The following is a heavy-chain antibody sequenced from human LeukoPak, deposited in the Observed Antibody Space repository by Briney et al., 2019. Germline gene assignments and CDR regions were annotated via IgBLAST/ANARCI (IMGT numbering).Heavy chain of an antibody. D-gene: IGHD1-26*01. CDR1: GGSISSSSYY. Sequence: SETLSLTCTVSGGSISSSSYYWGWIRQPPGKGLEWIGSIYYSGSTYYNPSLKSRVTVSVDTSKNQFSLKLSSVTAADTAVYYCARDVGATPGYFDYWGQGTLVTVSS. CDR2: IYYSGST. J-gene: IGHJ4*02. CDR3: ARDVGATPGYFDY. V-gene: IGHV4-39*07.